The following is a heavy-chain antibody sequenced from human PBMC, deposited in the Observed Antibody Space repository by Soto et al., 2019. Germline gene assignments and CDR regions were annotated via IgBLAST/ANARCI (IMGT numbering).Heavy chain of an antibody. V-gene: IGHV3-11*01. D-gene: IGHD4-17*01. CDR2: ISNSGSAI. CDR3: ARVGRTTVTSFDLFGWFH. J-gene: IGHJ4*02. CDR1: GFTFSDYH. Sequence: PGGSLRLSCAASGFTFSDYHMSWIRQAPGKGLEWISYISNSGSAIYYADSVKGRFIISRDNAKNSLYLQMNSLRVEDTAVYFCARVGRTTVTSFDLFGWFHWGQGTLVTVSS.